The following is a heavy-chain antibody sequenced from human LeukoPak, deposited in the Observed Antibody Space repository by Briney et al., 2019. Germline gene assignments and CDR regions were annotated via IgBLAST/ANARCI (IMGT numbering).Heavy chain of an antibody. J-gene: IGHJ4*02. V-gene: IGHV4-39*07. D-gene: IGHD6-19*01. Sequence: SETLSLTCTVSGGSISSSSYYWGWLRQPPGKGLEWIGSIYYSGSTYYNPSLKSRVTISVDTSKNQFSLKLSSVTAADTAVYYCARVGGPEQWLVNYWGQGTLVTVSS. CDR3: ARVGGPEQWLVNY. CDR2: IYYSGST. CDR1: GGSISSSSYY.